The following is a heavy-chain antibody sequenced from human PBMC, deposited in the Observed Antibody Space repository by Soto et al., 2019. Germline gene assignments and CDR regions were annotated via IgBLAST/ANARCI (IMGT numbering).Heavy chain of an antibody. CDR1: GRTFSTYA. D-gene: IGHD2-15*01. CDR2: VIPIFGTP. CDR3: TRSQGGSSSLDIYYYYYYGMDV. J-gene: IGHJ6*02. V-gene: IGHV1-69*01. Sequence: QVQLVQSGAEVKKPGSSVKVSCKAPGRTFSTYAISWVRQAPGQGLEWMGGVIPIFGTPKYAQKFQGRVTITADESTRTGYLELRSLRSEDTAVYYCTRSQGGSSSLDIYYYYYYGMDVWGQGTTVTVSS.